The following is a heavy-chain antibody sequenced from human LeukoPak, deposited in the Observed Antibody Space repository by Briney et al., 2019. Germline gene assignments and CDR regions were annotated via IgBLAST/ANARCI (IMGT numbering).Heavy chain of an antibody. V-gene: IGHV1-69*04. CDR3: ARLAAAGPKASV. CDR2: IIPIPGIA. CDR1: GGTFSSYA. D-gene: IGHD6-13*01. J-gene: IGHJ4*02. Sequence: ASVKVSCKASGGTFSSYAISWVRQAPGQGLEWMGRIIPIPGIANYAQKFQGRVTITADKSTSTAYTELSSLRSEDTAVYYCARLAAAGPKASVWGQGTLVTVSS.